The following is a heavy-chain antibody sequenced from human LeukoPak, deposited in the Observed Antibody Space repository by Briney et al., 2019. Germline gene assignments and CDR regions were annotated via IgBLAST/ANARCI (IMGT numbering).Heavy chain of an antibody. CDR1: GGSFSGYY. D-gene: IGHD6-19*01. CDR2: INHSGST. Sequence: SETLSLTCAVYGGSFSGYYWSWIRQPPGKGLEWIGEINHSGSTNYNPSLKSRVTISVDTSKNQFSLKLCSVTAADTAVYYCARVGAVAFFDYWGQGTLVTVSS. J-gene: IGHJ4*02. V-gene: IGHV4-34*01. CDR3: ARVGAVAFFDY.